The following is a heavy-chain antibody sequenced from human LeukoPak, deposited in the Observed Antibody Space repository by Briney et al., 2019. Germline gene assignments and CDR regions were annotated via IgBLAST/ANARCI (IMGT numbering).Heavy chain of an antibody. Sequence: SETLSLTCTVSGGSISISSYYWGWIRQPPGKGLEWIGRIYYSGSTYYNPSLKSRVTISVDTSKNQFSLKLSSVTAADTAVYYCARRLGYCSGGSCPSPNWFDPWGQGTLVTVSS. CDR1: GGSISISSYY. CDR3: ARRLGYCSGGSCPSPNWFDP. CDR2: IYYSGST. V-gene: IGHV4-39*01. J-gene: IGHJ5*02. D-gene: IGHD2-15*01.